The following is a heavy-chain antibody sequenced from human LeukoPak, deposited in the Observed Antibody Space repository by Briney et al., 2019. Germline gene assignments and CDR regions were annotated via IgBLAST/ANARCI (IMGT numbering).Heavy chain of an antibody. Sequence: GGSLRLSCAASGFTFSSYAMSWVRQAPGKGLEWVLAISGSGGSTYYADSVKGRFTISRDNSKNTLYLQMNSLRAEDTAVYYCAKGGILGYYYGSGSAFDIWGQGTMVTVSS. D-gene: IGHD3-10*01. CDR1: GFTFSSYA. V-gene: IGHV3-23*01. J-gene: IGHJ3*02. CDR2: ISGSGGST. CDR3: AKGGILGYYYGSGSAFDI.